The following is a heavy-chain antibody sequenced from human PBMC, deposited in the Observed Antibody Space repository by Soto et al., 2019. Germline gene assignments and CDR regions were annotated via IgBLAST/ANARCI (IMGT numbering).Heavy chain of an antibody. CDR1: GGTFSSYA. D-gene: IGHD6-13*01. CDR2: IIPIFGTA. V-gene: IGHV1-69*06. Sequence: SVKVSCKASGGTFSSYAISWVRQAPGQGLEWMGGIIPIFGTANYAQKFQGRVTITADKSTSTAYMELSSLRSEDTAVYYCARTSIQADAGPGDWFDTWGQGTLVTVSS. CDR3: ARTSIQADAGPGDWFDT. J-gene: IGHJ5*02.